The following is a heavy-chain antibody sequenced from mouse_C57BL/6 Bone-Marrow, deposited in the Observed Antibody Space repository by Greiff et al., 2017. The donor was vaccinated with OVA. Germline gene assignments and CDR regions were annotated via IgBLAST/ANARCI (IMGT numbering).Heavy chain of an antibody. Sequence: QVQLQQPGAELVRPGSSVKLSCKASGYTFTSYWMHWVKQRPIQGLEWIGNIDPSDSETHYNQKFKDKATLTVDKSSSTAYMQLSSLTSEDSAVYYCARWDSNYPYYYAMDYWGQGTSVTVSS. V-gene: IGHV1-52*01. CDR3: ARWDSNYPYYYAMDY. J-gene: IGHJ4*01. CDR2: IDPSDSET. CDR1: GYTFTSYW. D-gene: IGHD2-5*01.